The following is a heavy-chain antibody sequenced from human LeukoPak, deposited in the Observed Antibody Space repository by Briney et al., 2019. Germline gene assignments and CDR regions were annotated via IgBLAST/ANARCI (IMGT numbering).Heavy chain of an antibody. CDR1: GGSISSSSYY. CDR3: ARLNYDYVWGSYRYFDY. Sequence: SETLSFTCTVSGGSISSSSYYWGWIRQPPEKGLEWIGSIYYSGSTYYNPSLKSRVTISVDTSKNQFSLKLSSVTAADTAVYYCARLNYDYVWGSYRYFDYWGQGTLVTVSS. D-gene: IGHD3-16*02. J-gene: IGHJ4*02. CDR2: IYYSGST. V-gene: IGHV4-39*01.